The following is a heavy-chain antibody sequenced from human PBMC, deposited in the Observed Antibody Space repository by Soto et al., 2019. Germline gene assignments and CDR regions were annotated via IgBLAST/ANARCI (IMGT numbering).Heavy chain of an antibody. CDR2: ISGVGGST. J-gene: IGHJ4*02. V-gene: IGHV3-23*01. D-gene: IGHD3-22*01. CDR3: AKSDYSDSSGHRFDY. Sequence: GGSLRLSCAASGFTFRFYAMNWVRQAPGKRLEWVSAISGVGGSTFYADSVKGRFTISRDNSKNTLYLQMNSLRAEDTAVYYCAKSDYSDSSGHRFDYWGQGTLVTVSS. CDR1: GFTFRFYA.